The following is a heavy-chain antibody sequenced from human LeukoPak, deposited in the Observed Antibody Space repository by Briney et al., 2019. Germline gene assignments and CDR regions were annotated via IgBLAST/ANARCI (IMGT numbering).Heavy chain of an antibody. CDR2: MNPDSGNT. V-gene: IGHV1-8*01. D-gene: IGHD5-12*01. Sequence: ASVKVSCKASRCTFSNYDINWVRQAPGQGLEWMAWMNPDSGNTGFAQKFKGRVTVTRSTYISTAYIELSSLKSEDTAVYYCARGITDDSGYYYFDYWGQGTLVIVSS. CDR3: ARGITDDSGYYYFDY. J-gene: IGHJ4*02. CDR1: RCTFSNYD.